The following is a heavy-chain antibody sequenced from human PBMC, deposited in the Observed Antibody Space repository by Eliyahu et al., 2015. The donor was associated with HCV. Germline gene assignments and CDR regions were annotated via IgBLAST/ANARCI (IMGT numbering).Heavy chain of an antibody. CDR2: IKSKTDGGTT. CDR1: GFTFSNAW. V-gene: IGHV3-15*01. J-gene: IGHJ6*02. D-gene: IGHD3-22*01. Sequence: EVQLVESGGGLVKPGGSLRLSCAASGFTFSNAWMSWVRQAPGKGLGWVGRIKSKTDGGTTDYAAPVKGRFTISRDDSKNTLYLQMNSLKTEDTAVYYCTTGPITYYYDTPHFPYGMDVWGQGTTVTVSS. CDR3: TTGPITYYYDTPHFPYGMDV.